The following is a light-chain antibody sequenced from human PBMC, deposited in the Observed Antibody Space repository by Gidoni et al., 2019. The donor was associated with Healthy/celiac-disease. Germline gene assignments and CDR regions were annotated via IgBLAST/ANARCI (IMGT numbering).Light chain of an antibody. CDR1: QSISSY. CDR3: QQSYSTPRT. J-gene: IGKJ1*01. CDR2: AAS. V-gene: IGKV1-39*01. Sequence: DIQINQSPASLYASVVDRGTITCRPSQSISSYLNWYQQKPGNAPKLLIDAASSLQSGVPSRFSGSRSGTDFTLTISSLQPEDFATYYCQQSYSTPRTFGQGTKVEIK.